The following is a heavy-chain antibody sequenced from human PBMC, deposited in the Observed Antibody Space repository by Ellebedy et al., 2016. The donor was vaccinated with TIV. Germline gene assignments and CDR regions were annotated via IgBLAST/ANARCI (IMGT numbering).Heavy chain of an antibody. D-gene: IGHD3-16*01. Sequence: GESLKISCAASGFTFSSFAIHWVRQAPGKGLEWLSVMSAGGDNTYHADSVKGRFTISRDNAKNTLYLQMNRLRPEDTAVYYCAKGTSSGFNYDRVGFEYWGQGTPVTVSS. CDR2: MSAGGDNT. V-gene: IGHV3-23*01. CDR1: GFTFSSFA. J-gene: IGHJ4*02. CDR3: AKGTSSGFNYDRVGFEY.